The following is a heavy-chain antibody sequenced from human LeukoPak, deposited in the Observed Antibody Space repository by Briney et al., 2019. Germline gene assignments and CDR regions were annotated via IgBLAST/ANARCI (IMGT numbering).Heavy chain of an antibody. Sequence: SETLSLTCTVSGGSISSYYWGWIRQPPGKGLEWIGSIYYSGSTYYNPSLKSRVTISVDTSKNQFSLKLSSVTAADTAVYYCARRGYDSSGYYYVYYFDYWGQGTLVTVSS. V-gene: IGHV4-39*01. CDR3: ARRGYDSSGYYYVYYFDY. D-gene: IGHD3-22*01. CDR1: GGSISSYY. J-gene: IGHJ4*02. CDR2: IYYSGST.